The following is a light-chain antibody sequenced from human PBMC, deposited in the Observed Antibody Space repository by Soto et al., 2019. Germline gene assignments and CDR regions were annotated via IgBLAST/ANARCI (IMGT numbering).Light chain of an antibody. CDR1: QGISSY. J-gene: IGKJ2*01. CDR2: AAS. V-gene: IGKV1-9*01. CDR3: QQLNSYPRTT. Sequence: DIQLTQSPSFLSASVGDRVTITCRASQGISSYLAWYQQKPGKAPKLLIYAASTLQSGVPSRFSGSGSGTEFTLTISSLQPVDFATYYCQQLNSYPRTTFGQGTKLEIK.